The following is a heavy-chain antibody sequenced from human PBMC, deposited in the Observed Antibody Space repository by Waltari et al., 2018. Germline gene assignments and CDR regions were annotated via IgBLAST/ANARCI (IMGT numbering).Heavy chain of an antibody. CDR3: ARDSYCTGAVCSSYGMEV. CDR1: GFTFRDYY. J-gene: IGHJ6*02. CDR2: ISSSGSTI. Sequence: QVQLVESGGGLVRPGGSLRLSCAAYGFTFRDYYMSWIRQAPGKGLEWVSYISSSGSTIYYADSVKGRFTISRDNAKNSLYLQMNSLRAEDTAVYYCARDSYCTGAVCSSYGMEVWGQGTTVTVSS. D-gene: IGHD2-8*02. V-gene: IGHV3-11*04.